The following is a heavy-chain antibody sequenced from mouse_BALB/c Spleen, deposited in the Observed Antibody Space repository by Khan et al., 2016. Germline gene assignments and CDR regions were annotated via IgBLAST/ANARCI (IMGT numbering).Heavy chain of an antibody. CDR3: ASSGSVCDY. D-gene: IGHD3-1*01. J-gene: IGHJ2*01. Sequence: QVQLQQSGAELVRPGSSVKISCKASGYAFSIYWMNWVKQRPGQGLEWIGQIYPGDGDTEYNGKFKDKATMTADKSSSTAYMQLSRLTSEDSAVYFCASSGSVCDYWGQGTTLTVSS. CDR1: GYAFSIYW. V-gene: IGHV1-80*01. CDR2: IYPGDGDT.